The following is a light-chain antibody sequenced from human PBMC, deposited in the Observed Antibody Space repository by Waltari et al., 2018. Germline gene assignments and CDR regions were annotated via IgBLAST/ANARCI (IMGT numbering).Light chain of an antibody. CDR3: QAWDGSTLI. J-gene: IGLJ2*01. CDR2: QDN. CDR1: KLGAKY. Sequence: SYEVTQPPSVSVSPGQAASLTCSGDKLGAKYVSWYQQKPGQSPVLVLYQDNRRPSGSPERFSGSNSNNGNTATLTSSGTQAVDEADYHCQAWDGSTLIFGGGTKLTVL. V-gene: IGLV3-1*01.